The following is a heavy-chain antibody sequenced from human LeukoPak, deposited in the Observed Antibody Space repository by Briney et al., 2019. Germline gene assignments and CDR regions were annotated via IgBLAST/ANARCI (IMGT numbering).Heavy chain of an antibody. D-gene: IGHD2-8*01. CDR2: IYHDETI. CDR3: ANADTEDFFDS. Sequence: SETLSLTCAVSGSSLSSDYYWGWVRQPPGKGLEWVGSIYHDETIYYNPSLKSRVTISLVTSKKQFSLMLASVTAADTAIYYCANADTEDFFDSWGQGVLVTVSS. CDR1: GSSLSSDYY. J-gene: IGHJ4*02. V-gene: IGHV4-38-2*01.